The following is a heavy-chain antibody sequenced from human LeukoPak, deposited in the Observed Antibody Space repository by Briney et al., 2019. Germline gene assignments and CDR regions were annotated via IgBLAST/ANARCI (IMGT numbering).Heavy chain of an antibody. CDR3: AKEDGYGGGDCYSDY. D-gene: IGHD2-21*02. J-gene: IGHJ4*02. CDR2: ISGSGGST. V-gene: IGHV3-23*01. Sequence: PXKGLEWVSAISGSGGSTYYADSVKGRFTISRDNSKNTLYLQMNSLRAEDTAVYYCAKEDGYGGGDCYSDYWGQGTLVTVSS.